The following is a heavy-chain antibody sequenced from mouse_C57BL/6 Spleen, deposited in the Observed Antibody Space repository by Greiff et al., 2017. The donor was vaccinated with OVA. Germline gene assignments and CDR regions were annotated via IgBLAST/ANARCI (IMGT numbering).Heavy chain of an antibody. CDR1: GYSITSGYD. Sequence: EVQLQQSGPGLVKPSQSLSLSCTVTGYSITSGYDWHWIRHFPGNKLEWMGYISYSGSTNYNPYLKSRISITHDTSKNHFFLKLNSVTTEDTATYYCARGGTGFAYWGQGTLVTVSA. CDR3: ARGGTGFAY. CDR2: ISYSGST. J-gene: IGHJ3*01. D-gene: IGHD4-1*01. V-gene: IGHV3-1*01.